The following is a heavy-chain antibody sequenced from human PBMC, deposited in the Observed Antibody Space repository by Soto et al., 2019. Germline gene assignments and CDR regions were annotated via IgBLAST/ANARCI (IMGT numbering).Heavy chain of an antibody. Sequence: QVQLVESGGGVVQPGRSLRLSCAASGFTFSSYAMHWVRQAPGKGLEWVAVISYDGSNKYYADSVKGRFTISRDNSKNTLYLQMNSLRAEDTAVYYCAREGIVLMVYAIGWFDPCGQGTLVTVSS. V-gene: IGHV3-30-3*01. CDR1: GFTFSSYA. CDR3: AREGIVLMVYAIGWFDP. D-gene: IGHD2-8*01. CDR2: ISYDGSNK. J-gene: IGHJ5*02.